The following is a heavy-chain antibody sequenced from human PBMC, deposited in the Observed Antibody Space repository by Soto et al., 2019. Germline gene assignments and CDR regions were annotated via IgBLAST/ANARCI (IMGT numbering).Heavy chain of an antibody. D-gene: IGHD2-2*01. V-gene: IGHV1-69*06. CDR1: GDTFSSYA. CDR3: ARAGYCSGSNCYGFDS. J-gene: IGHJ4*02. CDR2: IIPIFGKP. Sequence: QVQLVQSGAEVKRPGSSVKISCKASGDTFSSYAFSWVRQAPGHGLEWMGGIIPIFGKPSYAQRFQGRVTITADKSTSTLYMELRWLRSEDTAVYYCARAGYCSGSNCYGFDSWCQGTLVSASS.